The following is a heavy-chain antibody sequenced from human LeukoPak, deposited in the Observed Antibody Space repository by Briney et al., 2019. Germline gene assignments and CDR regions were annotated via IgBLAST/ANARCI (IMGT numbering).Heavy chain of an antibody. CDR3: ARVRYRLAETYIDY. J-gene: IGHJ4*02. V-gene: IGHV1-2*02. D-gene: IGHD3-16*01. Sequence: GASVKVSCKASGYTFTDYYMHWVRQAPGQGLEWMGWINPNSGDTSYAQKFQGRVTMTRDTSISTAYMELSRLRSDDTAVYYCARVRYRLAETYIDYWGQGTLVTVSS. CDR1: GYTFTDYY. CDR2: INPNSGDT.